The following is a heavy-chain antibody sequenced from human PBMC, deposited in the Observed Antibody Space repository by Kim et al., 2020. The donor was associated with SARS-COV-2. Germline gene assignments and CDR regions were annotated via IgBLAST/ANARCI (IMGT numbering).Heavy chain of an antibody. J-gene: IGHJ5*02. V-gene: IGHV1-24*01. CDR3: ATEGYGSGKFDP. CDR2: FDPEDGET. Sequence: ASVKVSCKVSGYTLTELSMHWVRQAPGKGLEWMGGFDPEDGETIYAQKFQGRVTMTEDTSTDTAYMELSSLRSEDTAVYYCATEGYGSGKFDPWGQGTLVTVSS. D-gene: IGHD3-10*01. CDR1: GYTLTELS.